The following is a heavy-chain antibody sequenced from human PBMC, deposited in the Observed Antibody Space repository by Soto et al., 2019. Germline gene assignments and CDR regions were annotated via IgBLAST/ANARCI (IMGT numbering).Heavy chain of an antibody. Sequence: EVQLVESGGGLVQSGGSLRLSCAASEFTFSRYWMHWVRQAPGKGLVWVSRINSDESSRSYADYVKGRFTISRDNAKNTLYLQMNSLRAEDTAVYYCARDRGYSYDLWGQGTLVTVSS. CDR1: EFTFSRYW. D-gene: IGHD5-18*01. J-gene: IGHJ5*02. CDR3: ARDRGYSYDL. V-gene: IGHV3-74*01. CDR2: INSDESSR.